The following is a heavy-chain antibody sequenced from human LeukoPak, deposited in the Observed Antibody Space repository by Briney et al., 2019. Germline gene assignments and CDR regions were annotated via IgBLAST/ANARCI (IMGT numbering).Heavy chain of an antibody. CDR2: IRYDGSNE. Sequence: PSGGSLRLSCAASGFTFSSYTMNWVRQAPGKGLEWVAFIRYDGSNEYYADSVKGRFTISRDKSKNTLSLHMNGLRVEDTAVYYCAKVMPPGRIRFYSYYMDVWGKGTTVTVS. CDR1: GFTFSSYT. V-gene: IGHV3-30*02. CDR3: AKVMPPGRIRFYSYYMDV. J-gene: IGHJ6*03. D-gene: IGHD2-15*01.